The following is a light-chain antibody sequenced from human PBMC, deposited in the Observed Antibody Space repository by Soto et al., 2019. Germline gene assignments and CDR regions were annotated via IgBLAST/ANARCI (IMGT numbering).Light chain of an antibody. J-gene: IGKJ1*01. V-gene: IGKV1-27*01. CDR1: QGIIDY. CDR3: QKYISAPQT. CDR2: AAS. Sequence: DIQMTQSPSSLSASVGDRVTITCRASQGIIDYLAWYQQKPGKAPTLLIYAASTVAAGVPSRFSGGGSGTDFTLTISILQPEDVATYYCQKYISAPQTFGPGTKVEIK.